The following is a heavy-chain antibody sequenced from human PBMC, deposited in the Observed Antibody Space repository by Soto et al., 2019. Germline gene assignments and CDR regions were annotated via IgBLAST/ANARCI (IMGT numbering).Heavy chain of an antibody. CDR2: IYSGGGT. Sequence: GGSLRLSCAASGFTVNSNYMSWVRQVPGRGLEWVSVIYSGGGTYYADSVKGRFTISRDNSKNTLYLQMNSLRVEDTAVYYCASAWLLHAFHIWGQGTMVTVSS. J-gene: IGHJ3*02. CDR1: GFTVNSNY. CDR3: ASAWLLHAFHI. D-gene: IGHD5-12*01. V-gene: IGHV3-53*01.